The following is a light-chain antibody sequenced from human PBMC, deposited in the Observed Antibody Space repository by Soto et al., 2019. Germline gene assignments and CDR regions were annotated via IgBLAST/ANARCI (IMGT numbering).Light chain of an antibody. J-gene: IGKJ1*01. CDR2: RAS. CDR1: QNIYSN. CDR3: QQYHNLWS. Sequence: IALTQSPATVSVSPGDRVTLSCWASQNIYSNLGWYQQRPGQAPRLIIYRASARPTGIPARFSGSGSGTEFTLTISSLQSADFATYYCQQYHNLWSFGRGTKVDIK. V-gene: IGKV3-15*01.